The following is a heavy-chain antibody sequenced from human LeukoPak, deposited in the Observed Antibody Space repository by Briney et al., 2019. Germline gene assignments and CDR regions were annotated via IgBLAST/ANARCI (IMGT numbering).Heavy chain of an antibody. CDR2: ISYDGSNK. J-gene: IGHJ4*02. CDR3: AKDYGSGSYSDY. CDR1: GFTLSSYG. V-gene: IGHV3-30*18. D-gene: IGHD3-10*01. Sequence: GGPLRLSCAASGFTLSSYGMHWVRQAPGKGLEWVAVISYDGSNKYYADSVKGRFTISRDNSKNTLYLQMNSLRAEDTAVYYCAKDYGSGSYSDYWGQGTLVTVSS.